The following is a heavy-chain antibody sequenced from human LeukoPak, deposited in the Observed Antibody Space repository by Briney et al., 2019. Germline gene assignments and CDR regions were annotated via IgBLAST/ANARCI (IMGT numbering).Heavy chain of an antibody. J-gene: IGHJ6*03. CDR2: ISSSSSYI. CDR3: ARGRYCSSTSGNVGGGGYYYYYMDV. V-gene: IGHV3-21*01. D-gene: IGHD2-2*01. CDR1: GFTFSSYS. Sequence: PGGSLRLSCAASGFTFSSYSMNWVRQAPGKGLEWVSSISSSSSYIYYADSVKGRFTISRDNAKNSLYLQMTSLRAEDTAVYYCARGRYCSSTSGNVGGGGYYYYYMDVWGKGTTVTVSS.